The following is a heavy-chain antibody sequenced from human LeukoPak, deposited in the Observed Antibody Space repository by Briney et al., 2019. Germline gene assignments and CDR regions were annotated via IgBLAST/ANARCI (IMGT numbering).Heavy chain of an antibody. J-gene: IGHJ4*02. V-gene: IGHV3-7*02. CDR1: GFTFSSFR. CDR3: AKSSGYGGIDFDY. D-gene: IGHD4-23*01. CDR2: IKQDGSEK. Sequence: GGPLRLSCAASGFTFSSFRMSWVRQAPGKGLEWVANIKQDGSEKYYLDSVKGRFTISKDIPKNSLYLQMNSLRAEDTAVYYCAKSSGYGGIDFDYWGLGTLVTVSS.